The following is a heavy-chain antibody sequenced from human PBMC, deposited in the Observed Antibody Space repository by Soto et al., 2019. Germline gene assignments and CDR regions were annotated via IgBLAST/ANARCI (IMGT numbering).Heavy chain of an antibody. CDR3: ARSYEEVPPCMNGVCNYLAGYGMDV. CDR1: GFTFSGYG. D-gene: IGHD2-8*01. Sequence: QVQLVESGGGVVQPGTSLRLSCAASGFTFSGYGVHWVRQAPGKGLEWVATISYDETATYYSDSVKGRFTISRDNSKNTLFLQMNSLRAEDTAMYYCARSYEEVPPCMNGVCNYLAGYGMDVWGQGTTVTVSS. CDR2: ISYDETAT. V-gene: IGHV3-30*03. J-gene: IGHJ6*02.